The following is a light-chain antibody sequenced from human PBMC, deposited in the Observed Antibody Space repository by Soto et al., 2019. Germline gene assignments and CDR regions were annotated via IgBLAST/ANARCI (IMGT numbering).Light chain of an antibody. J-gene: IGKJ1*01. V-gene: IGKV1-17*01. CDR1: QGIRND. Sequence: DIQMTQSPSYLSASVGDRLTITSRASQGIRNDLGWYQPKPGKAPKRLIYAASSLQSGVPSRFSGSGSGTEFTLTLSSLQPEEGATYDGLQHNSYPWPFSQVTKVDLK. CDR3: LQHNSYPWP. CDR2: AAS.